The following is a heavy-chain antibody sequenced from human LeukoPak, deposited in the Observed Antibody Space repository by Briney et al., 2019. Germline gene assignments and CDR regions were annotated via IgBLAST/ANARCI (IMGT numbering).Heavy chain of an antibody. Sequence: SETLSLTCTVSGGSISNYYWSWIRQPPEKGLEWIGYIYYSGSTNYNPSLKSRLTISVGTPKNQFSLKLSSVTAADTAVYYCARSYGDYITGAYAFDVWGQGTMVTVSS. CDR1: GGSISNYY. V-gene: IGHV4-59*08. CDR2: IYYSGST. D-gene: IGHD4-17*01. CDR3: ARSYGDYITGAYAFDV. J-gene: IGHJ3*01.